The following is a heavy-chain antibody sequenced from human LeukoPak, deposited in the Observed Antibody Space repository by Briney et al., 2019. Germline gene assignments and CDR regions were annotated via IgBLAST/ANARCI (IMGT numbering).Heavy chain of an antibody. CDR2: IYSSGST. Sequence: PSETLSLTCTVSGGSISGYSWSWIRQPAGKGLEWIGRIYSSGSTNYNSSLKSRVTMSVDTSKNQFSLTLSSVTAADTAVYYCARQGPMIDVTFDYWGQGTLVTVSS. CDR1: GGSISGYS. D-gene: IGHD3-16*01. J-gene: IGHJ4*02. V-gene: IGHV4-4*07. CDR3: ARQGPMIDVTFDY.